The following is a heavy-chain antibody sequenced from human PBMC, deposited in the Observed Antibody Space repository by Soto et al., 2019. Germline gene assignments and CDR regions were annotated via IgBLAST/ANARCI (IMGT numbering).Heavy chain of an antibody. CDR2: IYSGGST. V-gene: IGHV3-53*01. J-gene: IGHJ6*02. Sequence: EVQLVESGGGLIQPGGSLRLSCAASGFTVSSNYMSWVRQAPGKGLEWVSVIYSGGSTYYADSVKGRFTISRDNSKNTLYLQMNSLRAEDTAVYYCAMLQAVLYYYYYGMDVWGQGTTVTVSS. D-gene: IGHD2-15*01. CDR3: AMLQAVLYYYYYGMDV. CDR1: GFTVSSNY.